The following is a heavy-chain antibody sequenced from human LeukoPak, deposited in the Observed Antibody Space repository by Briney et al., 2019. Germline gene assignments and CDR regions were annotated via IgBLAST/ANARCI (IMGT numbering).Heavy chain of an antibody. Sequence: SETLSLTCSVSGGSISSSSYYWGWIRQPPGKGLEWIGSFHYSGSTYYNPSLKSRVTISVNMSKNQFSLKLNSVTAADTAVYYCARGGAGDHYYYYYMDVWGKGTTVTVSS. V-gene: IGHV4-39*07. D-gene: IGHD1-26*01. CDR1: GGSISSSSYY. CDR3: ARGGAGDHYYYYYMDV. J-gene: IGHJ6*03. CDR2: FHYSGST.